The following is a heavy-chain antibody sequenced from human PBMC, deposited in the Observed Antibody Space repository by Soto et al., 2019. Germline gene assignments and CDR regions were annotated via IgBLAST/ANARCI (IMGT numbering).Heavy chain of an antibody. Sequence: EVQLLESGGGLVQPGGSLRLSCAASGFTFSSYAKSWVRQAPGKGLEWVSAISGSGGSTYYADSVKGRFTISRDNSKNTLYLQMNSLRAEDTAVYYCAGTPTAHGGGYYYGMDVWGQGTTVTVSS. J-gene: IGHJ6*02. CDR3: AGTPTAHGGGYYYGMDV. D-gene: IGHD2-15*01. CDR2: ISGSGGST. CDR1: GFTFSSYA. V-gene: IGHV3-23*01.